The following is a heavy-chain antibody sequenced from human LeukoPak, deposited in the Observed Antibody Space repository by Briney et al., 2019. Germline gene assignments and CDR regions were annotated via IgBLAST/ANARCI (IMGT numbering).Heavy chain of an antibody. CDR2: INPNSGGT. CDR3: ARTTVTTNWFVP. D-gene: IGHD4-11*01. Sequence: ASVKVSCTASGYTFTGYYMHWVRQAPGQGLEWMGRINPNSGGTNYAQKFQGRVTMTRDTSISTAYMELSRLRSDDTAVYYCARTTVTTNWFVPWGQGALVTVSS. V-gene: IGHV1-2*06. CDR1: GYTFTGYY. J-gene: IGHJ5*02.